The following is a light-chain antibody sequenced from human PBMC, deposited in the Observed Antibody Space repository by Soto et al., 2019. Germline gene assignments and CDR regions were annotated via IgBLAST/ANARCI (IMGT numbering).Light chain of an antibody. V-gene: IGKV1-27*01. CDR3: QKYKSAPLT. CDR1: QDIGNY. Sequence: DIQMTQSPSSLSASVGDRVTITCRASQDIGNYLAWYQQKPGKVPKFLIYGASSLQTGVPSRFSGSGSGTDFTLTISGLQPEDVANYYCQKYKSAPLTFGGGTKVELK. J-gene: IGKJ4*01. CDR2: GAS.